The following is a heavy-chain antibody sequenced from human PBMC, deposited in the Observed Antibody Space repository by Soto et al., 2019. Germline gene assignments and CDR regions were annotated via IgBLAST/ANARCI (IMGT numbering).Heavy chain of an antibody. CDR3: ARDETLFLELPGNFDY. CDR1: GFTFSSYS. J-gene: IGHJ4*02. Sequence: PGGSLRLSCAASGFTFSSYSMNWVRQAPGKGLEWVSYISSSSSTIYYADSVKGRFTISRDNAKNSLYLQMNSLRAEDTAVYYCARDETLFLELPGNFDYWGQGTLVTVSS. CDR2: ISSSSSTI. D-gene: IGHD1-7*01. V-gene: IGHV3-48*01.